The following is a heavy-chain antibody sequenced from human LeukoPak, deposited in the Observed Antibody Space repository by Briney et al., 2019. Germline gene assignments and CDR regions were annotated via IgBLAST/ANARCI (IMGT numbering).Heavy chain of an antibody. CDR3: VRESSSGWFSDY. J-gene: IGHJ4*02. CDR1: GFTFSDHY. CDR2: ISSSGSTI. V-gene: IGHV3-11*01. Sequence: PGGSLRLSCSASGFTFSDHYMSWIRQAPGKGLEWVSYISSSGSTIYYADSVKGRFTISRDNAKNSLYLQMNSLRAEDTAVYYCVRESSSGWFSDYWGQGTLVTVSS. D-gene: IGHD6-13*01.